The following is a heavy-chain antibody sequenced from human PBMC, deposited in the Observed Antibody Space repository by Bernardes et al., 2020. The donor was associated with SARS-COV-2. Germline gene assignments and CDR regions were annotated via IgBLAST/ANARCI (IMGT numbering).Heavy chain of an antibody. CDR1: GFTFNTYA. V-gene: IGHV3-23*01. CDR3: AKDKYTVTTSNFDY. D-gene: IGHD4-17*01. Sequence: GGSLRLSCAASGFTFNTYAMSWVRQAPGKGLEWVAAISGRGGTTYYADSVKGRFTISRDNSKNTLHLQMNSLRAEDTAVYYCAKDKYTVTTSNFDYWGQGTLVTVSS. J-gene: IGHJ4*02. CDR2: ISGRGGTT.